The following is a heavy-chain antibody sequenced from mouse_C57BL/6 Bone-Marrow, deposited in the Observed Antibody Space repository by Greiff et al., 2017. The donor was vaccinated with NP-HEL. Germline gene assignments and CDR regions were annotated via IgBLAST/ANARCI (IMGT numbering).Heavy chain of an antibody. CDR3: ARHKLLPHPYWYFDV. Sequence: EVKLMESGGDLVKPGGSLKLSCAASGFTFSSYGMSWVRQTPDKRLEWVATISSGGSYTYYPDSVKGRFTISRDNAKNTLYLQMSSLKSEDTAMYYCARHKLLPHPYWYFDVWGTGTTVTVSS. CDR1: GFTFSSYG. J-gene: IGHJ1*03. V-gene: IGHV5-6*01. CDR2: ISSGGSYT. D-gene: IGHD1-1*01.